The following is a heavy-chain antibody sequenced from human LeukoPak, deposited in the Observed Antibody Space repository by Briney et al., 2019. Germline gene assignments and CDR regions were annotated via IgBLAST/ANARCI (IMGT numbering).Heavy chain of an antibody. V-gene: IGHV1-69*05. CDR2: IITLFGTA. CDR1: GGTFNTYT. CDR3: ARVDRYHFYLDV. J-gene: IGHJ6*03. Sequence: SSVKVSCKASGGTFNTYTITWMRQDPGQGLEWMGGIITLFGTANFAQKFQGRVTLTTDESTSTAYMELSSLISEDTAIYYCARVDRYHFYLDVWGKGTTVTVSS.